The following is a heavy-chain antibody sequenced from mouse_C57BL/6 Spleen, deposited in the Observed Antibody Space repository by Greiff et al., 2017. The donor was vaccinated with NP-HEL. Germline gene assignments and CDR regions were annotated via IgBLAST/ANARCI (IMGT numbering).Heavy chain of an antibody. CDR3: ARRDYYGSSYDWYFDV. CDR2: ISSGGSYT. CDR1: GFTFSSYG. Sequence: EVQRVESGGDLVKPGGSLKLSCAASGFTFSSYGMSWVRQTPDKRLEWVATISSGGSYTYYPDSVKGRFTISRDNAKNTLYLQMSSLKSEDTAMYYCARRDYYGSSYDWYFDVWGTGTTVTVSS. J-gene: IGHJ1*03. D-gene: IGHD1-1*01. V-gene: IGHV5-6*01.